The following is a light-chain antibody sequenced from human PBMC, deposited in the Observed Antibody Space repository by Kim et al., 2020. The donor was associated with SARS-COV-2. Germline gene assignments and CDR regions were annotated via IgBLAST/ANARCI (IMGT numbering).Light chain of an antibody. J-gene: IGLJ3*02. CDR1: SLRSYY. Sequence: SSELTQDPAVSVALGQTVRITCQGDSLRSYYASWYQQKPGRAPVLVIYGKNNRPSGIPDRFSGSSSGNTASLTITGAQAEDEADYYCNSRDSSGNLNWVF. CDR3: NSRDSSGNLNWV. V-gene: IGLV3-19*01. CDR2: GKN.